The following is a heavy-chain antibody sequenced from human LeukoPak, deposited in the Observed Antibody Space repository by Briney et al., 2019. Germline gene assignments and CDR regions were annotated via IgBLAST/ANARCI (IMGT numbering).Heavy chain of an antibody. CDR2: IYPGDSDT. CDR1: GYNFTIYW. CDR3: ARRSDSSGYVHDAFDI. V-gene: IGHV5-51*01. D-gene: IGHD3-22*01. Sequence: GESLKISCNGSGYNFTIYWIGWVRQMPGKGLEWMGIIYPGDSDTRYSPSFQGQVTISADKSISTAYLQWSSLKASDTAMYYCARRSDSSGYVHDAFDIWGQGTMVTVSS. J-gene: IGHJ3*02.